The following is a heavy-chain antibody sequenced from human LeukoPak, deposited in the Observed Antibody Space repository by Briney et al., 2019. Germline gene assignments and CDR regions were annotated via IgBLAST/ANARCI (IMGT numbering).Heavy chain of an antibody. D-gene: IGHD6-19*01. CDR3: ARSSVAVTIFDY. CDR2: INAGNGNT. Sequence: GASVKVSCKASGYTFTSYAMHWVRQAPGQRLEWMGWINAGNGNTKYSQKFQGRVTITRDTSASTAYMELSSLRSEDTAVYYCARSSVAVTIFDYWGQGTLVIVSS. J-gene: IGHJ4*02. CDR1: GYTFTSYA. V-gene: IGHV1-3*01.